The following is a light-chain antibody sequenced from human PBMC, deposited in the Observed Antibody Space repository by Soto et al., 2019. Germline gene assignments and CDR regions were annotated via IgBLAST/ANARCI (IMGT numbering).Light chain of an antibody. V-gene: IGKV3D-20*01. CDR3: QQYGTSPST. CDR1: QSVSSSY. Sequence: EIVLTQSPATLSLSPGERATLSCGASQSVSSSYLAWYHQKPGLAPRLLIYDASSRATGIPDRFSGSGSGTDFTLTISRLEAEDFAVYYCQQYGTSPSTFGPGTKVDIK. CDR2: DAS. J-gene: IGKJ3*01.